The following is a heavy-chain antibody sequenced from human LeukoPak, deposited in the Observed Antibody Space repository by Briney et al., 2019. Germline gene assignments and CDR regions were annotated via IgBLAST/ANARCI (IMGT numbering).Heavy chain of an antibody. D-gene: IGHD1-26*01. CDR2: IIPIFGTA. CDR3: ARPRPDLRYSGSYYTFDY. CDR1: GGTFSSYA. Sequence: SVKVSCKASGGTFSSYAISWVRQAPGQGLEWMGGIIPIFGTANYAQKFQGRVTITADESTSTAYMELSSPRSEDTAVYYCARPRPDLRYSGSYYTFDYWGQGTLVTVSS. V-gene: IGHV1-69*13. J-gene: IGHJ4*02.